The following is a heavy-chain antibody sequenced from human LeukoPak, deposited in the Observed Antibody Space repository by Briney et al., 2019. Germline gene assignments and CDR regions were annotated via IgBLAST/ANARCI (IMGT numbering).Heavy chain of an antibody. CDR3: ARNGRDQWLASDY. J-gene: IGHJ4*02. V-gene: IGHV1-2*04. CDR1: GYTFTGYY. D-gene: IGHD6-19*01. Sequence: ASVKVSCKASGYTFTGYYMHWVRQAPRQGLEWMGWINPNSGGTNYAQKFQGWVTMTRDTSISTAYMELSRLRSDDTAVYYCARNGRDQWLASDYWGQGTLVTVSS. CDR2: INPNSGGT.